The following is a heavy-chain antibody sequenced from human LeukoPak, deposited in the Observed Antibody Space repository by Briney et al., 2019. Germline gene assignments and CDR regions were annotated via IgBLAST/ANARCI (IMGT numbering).Heavy chain of an antibody. J-gene: IGHJ4*02. CDR2: IYSGGST. D-gene: IGHD5-24*01. CDR1: GFTVSSNY. CDR3: ARDLTQGWLPESY. Sequence: GGSLRLSCAASGFTVSSNYMSWVRQAPGKGLEWVSVIYSGGSTYYVDSVKGRFTISRDNSKNTLYLQMNSLRAEDTAVYYCARDLTQGWLPESYWGQGTLVTVSS. V-gene: IGHV3-53*01.